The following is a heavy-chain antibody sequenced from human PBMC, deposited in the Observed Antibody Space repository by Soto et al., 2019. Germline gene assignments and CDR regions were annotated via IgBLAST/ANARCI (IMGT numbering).Heavy chain of an antibody. CDR3: AKDGLWFGTKGWFDP. Sequence: GGSLRLSCSASGFTFSSYAMHWVRQAPGKGLEYVSAISSNGGSTYYADSVKGRFTISRDNSKNTLYLQMNSLRAEDTAVYYCAKDGLWFGTKGWFDPWGQGTLVTVSS. J-gene: IGHJ5*02. CDR1: GFTFSSYA. V-gene: IGHV3-64*04. CDR2: ISSNGGST. D-gene: IGHD3-10*01.